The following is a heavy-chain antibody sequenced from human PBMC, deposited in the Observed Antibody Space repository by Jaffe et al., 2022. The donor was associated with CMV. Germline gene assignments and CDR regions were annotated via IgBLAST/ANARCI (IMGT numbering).Heavy chain of an antibody. J-gene: IGHJ4*02. D-gene: IGHD1-26*01. CDR2: INPNSGGT. Sequence: QVQLVQSGAEVKKPGASVKVSCKASGYTFTGYYMHWVRQAPGQGLEWMGWINPNSGGTNYAQKFQGRVTMTRDTSISTAYMELSRLRSDDTAVYYCARGSGKEESGSYGEDFDYWGQGTLVTVSS. V-gene: IGHV1-2*02. CDR3: ARGSGKEESGSYGEDFDY. CDR1: GYTFTGYY.